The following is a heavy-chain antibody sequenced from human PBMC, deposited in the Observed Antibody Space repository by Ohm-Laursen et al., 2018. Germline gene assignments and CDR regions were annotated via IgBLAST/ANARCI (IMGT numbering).Heavy chain of an antibody. CDR3: ARGGYDFWSGYYYYGMDV. Sequence: SETLSLTWAVSGGSISSYYWSWIRQPPGKGLEWIGYIYYSGSTNYNPSLKSRVTISADMSKNQFSLKPSSVTAADTAVYYCARGGYDFWSGYYYYGMDVWGQGTTVTVSS. CDR2: IYYSGST. D-gene: IGHD3-3*01. J-gene: IGHJ6*02. V-gene: IGHV4-59*01. CDR1: GGSISSYY.